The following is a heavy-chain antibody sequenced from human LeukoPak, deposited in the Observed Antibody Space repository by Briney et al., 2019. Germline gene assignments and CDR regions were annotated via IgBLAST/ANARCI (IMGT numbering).Heavy chain of an antibody. D-gene: IGHD4-11*01. CDR2: IIPIFGTA. CDR3: ARLPDDYTYYFDY. J-gene: IGHJ4*02. Sequence: SVKVSCKASGGTFSSYAISWVRQAPGQGLEWMGGIIPIFGTANYAQEFQGRVTITADESTSTAYMELSSLRSEDTAVYYCARLPDDYTYYFDYWGQGTLVTVSS. CDR1: GGTFSSYA. V-gene: IGHV1-69*13.